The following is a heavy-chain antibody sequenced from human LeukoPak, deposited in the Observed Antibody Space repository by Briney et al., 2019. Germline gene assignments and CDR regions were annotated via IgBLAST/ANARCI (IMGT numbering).Heavy chain of an antibody. D-gene: IGHD5-18*01. Sequence: GGSLRLSCAASGFTFSDYYMSWIRQAPGKGLEWVSYISSSGSTIFYADSVKGRFTISRDNAKNSLYLQMNSLRAEDTAVYYCARDRKQHAFDYWGQGTLVTVSS. CDR2: ISSSGSTI. CDR1: GFTFSDYY. CDR3: ARDRKQHAFDY. J-gene: IGHJ4*02. V-gene: IGHV3-11*01.